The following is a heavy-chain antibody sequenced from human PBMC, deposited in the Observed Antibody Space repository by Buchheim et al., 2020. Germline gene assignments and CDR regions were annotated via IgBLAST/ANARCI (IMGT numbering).Heavy chain of an antibody. V-gene: IGHV3-74*01. D-gene: IGHD2/OR15-2a*01. CDR3: ARGFSARQDV. Sequence: EVQLVESGGGLVQPGGSLRLSCAASGFNFSTYWMHWVRQAPGKGLVWVSRIYIDGSSTNYADSVKGRFTVSRDNAKNTLYLQMNSLRAEDTALYYCARGFSARQDVWGQGTT. CDR1: GFNFSTYW. CDR2: IYIDGSST. J-gene: IGHJ6*02.